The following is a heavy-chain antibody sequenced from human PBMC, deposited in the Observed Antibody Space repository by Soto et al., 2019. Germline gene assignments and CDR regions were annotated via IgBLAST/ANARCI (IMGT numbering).Heavy chain of an antibody. J-gene: IGHJ4*02. V-gene: IGHV5-51*01. CDR2: IYPGDSDT. Sequence: GESLKISCKGSGYSFTSYWIGWVRQMPGKGLEWMGIIYPGDSDTRYSPSFQGQVTISADKSISTAYLQWSSLKASDTAMYYCARREVTYYYGSGSYYFDYCGQGNLVTVSS. CDR3: ARREVTYYYGSGSYYFDY. CDR1: GYSFTSYW. D-gene: IGHD3-10*01.